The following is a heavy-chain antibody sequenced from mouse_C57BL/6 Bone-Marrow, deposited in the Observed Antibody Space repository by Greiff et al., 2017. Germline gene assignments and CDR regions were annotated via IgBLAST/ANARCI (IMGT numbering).Heavy chain of an antibody. V-gene: IGHV1-50*01. CDR1: GYTFTSYW. D-gene: IGHD1-1*01. Sequence: QVQLQQPGAELVKPGASVKLSCKASGYTFTSYWMQWVNQRPGQGLEWIGEIDPSDSYTNYNQKFKGKATLTVDTSSSTAYMQLSSLTSEDSAVYYCARTGITTVVAAYYFDDGGQGTTLTVSS. CDR2: IDPSDSYT. CDR3: ARTGITTVVAAYYFDD. J-gene: IGHJ2*01.